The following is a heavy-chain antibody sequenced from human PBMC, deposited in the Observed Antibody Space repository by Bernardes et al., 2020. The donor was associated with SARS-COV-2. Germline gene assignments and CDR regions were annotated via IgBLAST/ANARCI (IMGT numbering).Heavy chain of an antibody. J-gene: IGHJ4*02. CDR1: GFIFTTYS. CDR3: ARGWRENSFDY. V-gene: IGHV3-48*01. Sequence: GGSLRLSCVGSGFIFTTYSMSWVRQAPGKGLEWLLFISSGGDTIHDADSVRGRFTVSRDDAKNSVYLQMTSLRAEATAVYYCARGWRENSFDYWGQGALVTVSS. CDR2: ISSGGDTI. D-gene: IGHD2-15*01.